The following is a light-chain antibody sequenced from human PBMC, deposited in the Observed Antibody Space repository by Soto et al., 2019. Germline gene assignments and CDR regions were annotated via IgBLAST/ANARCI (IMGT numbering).Light chain of an antibody. CDR2: STD. CDR3: LLYFGDAQI. Sequence: QAVVTQEPSLTVSPGGTVTLTCASNTGAVPSGSYPNWLQQKPGQAPRALIYSTDNRHSWTPARFSGSLLGDKAALTLSDVQPEDEADYYCLLYFGDAQIFGGGTKLTVL. J-gene: IGLJ2*01. CDR1: TGAVPSGSY. V-gene: IGLV7-43*01.